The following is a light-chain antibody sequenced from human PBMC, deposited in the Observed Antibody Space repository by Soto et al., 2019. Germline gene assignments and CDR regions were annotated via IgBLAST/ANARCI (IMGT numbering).Light chain of an antibody. CDR3: QSYDISLSGVV. J-gene: IGLJ2*01. Sequence: QSVLTQQPSVSGAPGQRVTISRTGSRGNIGAGYDVHWYQQLPGTAPKLLIDGNSNRPSGVPDRFSGSKSGTSASLAITGLQAEDEADYYCQSYDISLSGVVFGAGTKLTVL. V-gene: IGLV1-40*01. CDR2: GNS. CDR1: RGNIGAGYD.